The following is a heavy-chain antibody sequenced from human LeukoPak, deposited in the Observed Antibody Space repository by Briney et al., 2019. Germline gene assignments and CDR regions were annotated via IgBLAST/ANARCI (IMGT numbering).Heavy chain of an antibody. D-gene: IGHD3-10*01. CDR3: ALMVLGVTFDY. Sequence: SETLSLTCTVSGGSISSSSYYWGWIRQPPGKGLEWIGSIYYSGSTYYNPSLKSRVTISVDTSKNQFSLKLSSVTAADTAVYYCALMVLGVTFDYWGQGTLVTVSS. V-gene: IGHV4-39*07. J-gene: IGHJ4*02. CDR1: GGSISSSSYY. CDR2: IYYSGST.